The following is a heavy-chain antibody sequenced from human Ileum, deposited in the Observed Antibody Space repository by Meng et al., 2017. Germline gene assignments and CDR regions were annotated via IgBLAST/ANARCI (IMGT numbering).Heavy chain of an antibody. V-gene: IGHV6-1*01. J-gene: IGHJ4*02. CDR2: TYYRSEWQN. D-gene: IGHD3-10*01. CDR3: TTWYGEY. Sequence: VPVQQYVQGLVQPSHTLSPTCAISGDSGSSNRALWQSVRQSPSRGLEWLGQTYYRSEWQNRYGVSVKSRITITADTSRNQISLNLNSVTPEDTAVYYCTTWYGEYWGQGTLVTVSS. CDR1: GDSGSSNRAL.